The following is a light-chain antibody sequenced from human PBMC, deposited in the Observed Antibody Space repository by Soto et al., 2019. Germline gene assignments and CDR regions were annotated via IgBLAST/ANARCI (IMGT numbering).Light chain of an antibody. J-gene: IGKJ1*01. V-gene: IGKV1-39*01. CDR3: QESYTTS. Sequence: IQMTQSPSSRSMSAVDGITITFRASQYISTYLNFYQQKPGTAPKLLIYVASNLQSRVPSSFGGSGAGTDFTLTIRRLHPEDNATYHRQESYTTSVGQGTKVDIK. CDR2: VAS. CDR1: QYISTY.